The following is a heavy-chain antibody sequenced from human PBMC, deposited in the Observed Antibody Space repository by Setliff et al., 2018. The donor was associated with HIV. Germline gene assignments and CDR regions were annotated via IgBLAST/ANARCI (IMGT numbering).Heavy chain of an antibody. CDR1: GYTFINYG. V-gene: IGHV1-18*01. Sequence: ASVKVSCKAFGYTFINYGISWVRQAPGQGLEWMGWISAYNGNTNYPQKLQDRVTMTTDTSTSTAYMELRSLRSDDTAVYYCARDGYYYGSGSYSSFDYWGQGTLVTVSS. J-gene: IGHJ4*02. CDR2: ISAYNGNT. D-gene: IGHD3-10*01. CDR3: ARDGYYYGSGSYSSFDY.